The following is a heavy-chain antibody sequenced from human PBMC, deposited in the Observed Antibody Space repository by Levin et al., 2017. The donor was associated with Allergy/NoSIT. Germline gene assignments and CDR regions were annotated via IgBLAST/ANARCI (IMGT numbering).Heavy chain of an antibody. V-gene: IGHV4-61*02. D-gene: IGHD3-10*01. CDR3: ARVIWFGSAFDV. CDR1: GSSISGGSYY. Sequence: LRLSCPVSGSSISGGSYYWSWIRQSAGKGLEWIGRIYTSGSTNYNPSLKSRVTISLDTSKNQFSLRLSSVTAADTAVYYCARVIWFGSAFDVWGQGTMVTVSS. J-gene: IGHJ3*01. CDR2: IYTSGST.